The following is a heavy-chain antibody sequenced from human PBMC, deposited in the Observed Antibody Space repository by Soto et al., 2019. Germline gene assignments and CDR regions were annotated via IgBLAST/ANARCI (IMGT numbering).Heavy chain of an antibody. CDR2: IYYTGST. V-gene: IGHV4-31*03. CDR3: ARIEMASIK. J-gene: IGHJ4*02. Sequence: TLSVTCSVSVASIRIGGYYWSWLRQSPGKGLEWIGHIYYTGSTFYSPSLKSRLTISLDTSKNQFSLDLRSVTAADTAMYYCARIEMASIKWGRGTMVTVSS. CDR1: VASIRIGGYY.